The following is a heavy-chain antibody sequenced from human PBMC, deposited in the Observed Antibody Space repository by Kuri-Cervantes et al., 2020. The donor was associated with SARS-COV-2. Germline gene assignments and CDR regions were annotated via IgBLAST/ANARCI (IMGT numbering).Heavy chain of an antibody. Sequence: LSLTCAASGFTFSSYAMSWVRQAPGKGLEWVSAISGSGGSTYYADSVKGRFTISRDNAKNSLYLQMNSLRAEDTALYYCAKAYSYGHAYYFDYWGQGTLVTVSS. D-gene: IGHD5-18*01. V-gene: IGHV3-23*01. CDR1: GFTFSSYA. CDR3: AKAYSYGHAYYFDY. J-gene: IGHJ4*02. CDR2: ISGSGGST.